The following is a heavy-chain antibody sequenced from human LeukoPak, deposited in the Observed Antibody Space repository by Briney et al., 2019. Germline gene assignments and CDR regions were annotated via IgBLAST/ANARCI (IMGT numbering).Heavy chain of an antibody. CDR1: GFTFSSYS. V-gene: IGHV3-21*01. J-gene: IGHJ4*02. D-gene: IGHD6-13*01. Sequence: GGSLRLSCAASGFTFSSYSMNWVRQAPGKGLEWVSSISSSSSYIYYADSVKGRFTISRDNAKNSLYLQMNSLRAEDTAVYYCASSIAAAGYRSGYYFDYWGQGTLVTVSS. CDR2: ISSSSSYI. CDR3: ASSIAAAGYRSGYYFDY.